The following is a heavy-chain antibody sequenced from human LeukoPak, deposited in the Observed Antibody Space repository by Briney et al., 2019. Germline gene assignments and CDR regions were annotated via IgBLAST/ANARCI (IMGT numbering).Heavy chain of an antibody. CDR2: IYYSGST. V-gene: IGHV4-39*02. CDR3: ARDREIYNWNPGDFDL. CDR1: GGSISSSSYY. Sequence: SETLSLTCTVSGGSISSSSYYWGWIRQPPGKGLEWIGSIYYSGSTYYNPSLKSRVTISVDTSKNQFSLKLSSVTAADTAVYYCARDREIYNWNPGDFDLWGRGTLVTVSS. J-gene: IGHJ2*01. D-gene: IGHD1-20*01.